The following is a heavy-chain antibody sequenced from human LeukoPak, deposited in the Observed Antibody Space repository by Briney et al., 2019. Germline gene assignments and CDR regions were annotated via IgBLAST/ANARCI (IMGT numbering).Heavy chain of an antibody. CDR3: AACSGSYGRNWFDP. Sequence: ASVKVSCKASGGTFSSYAISWVRQAPGQGLEWMGRIIPILGIANYAQKFQGRVTITADKSTSTAYMELSSLRSEDTAVHYCAACSGSYGRNWFDPWGQGTLVTVSS. CDR1: GGTFSSYA. J-gene: IGHJ5*02. D-gene: IGHD3-10*02. CDR2: IIPILGIA. V-gene: IGHV1-69*04.